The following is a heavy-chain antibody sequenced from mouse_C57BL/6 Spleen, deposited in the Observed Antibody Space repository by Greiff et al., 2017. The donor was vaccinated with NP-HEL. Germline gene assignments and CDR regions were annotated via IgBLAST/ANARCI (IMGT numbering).Heavy chain of an antibody. V-gene: IGHV5-16*01. CDR3: ARTGRAMDY. CDR1: GFTFSDYY. D-gene: IGHD4-1*01. Sequence: EVQVVESEGGLVQPGSSMKLSCTASGFTFSDYYMAWVRQVPEKGLEWVANINYDGSSTYYLDSLKSRFIISRDNAKNILYLQMSSLKSEDTATYYCARTGRAMDYWGQGTSVTVSS. CDR2: INYDGSST. J-gene: IGHJ4*01.